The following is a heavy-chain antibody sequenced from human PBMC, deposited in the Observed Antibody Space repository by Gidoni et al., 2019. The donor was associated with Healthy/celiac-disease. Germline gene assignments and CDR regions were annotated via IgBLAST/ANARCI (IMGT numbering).Heavy chain of an antibody. J-gene: IGHJ4*02. D-gene: IGHD6-13*01. CDR1: GFPFSSYS. CDR2: ISSSSSYI. V-gene: IGHV3-21*01. Sequence: EVQLVESGGGLVKPGGSLRLSCAASGFPFSSYSMNWVRQAPGKGLGWFSSISSSSSYIYYADSVKGRFTISRDNAKNSLYLQMNSLRAEDTAVYYCARVLGYSSSWYDYWGQGTLVTVSS. CDR3: ARVLGYSSSWYDY.